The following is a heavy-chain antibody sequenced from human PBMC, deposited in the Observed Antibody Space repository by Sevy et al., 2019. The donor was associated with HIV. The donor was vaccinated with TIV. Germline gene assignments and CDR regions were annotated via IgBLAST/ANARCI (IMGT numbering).Heavy chain of an antibody. CDR2: ISYDGGSK. Sequence: GGSLSLSCAASGFTFNTYAMHWVRQAPGKGLEWVGVISYDGGSKYYADSVKGRFTISRDNSKNTLYLQMISLRPEDSAIYYCARGRAIAAAGTLDYWGQGTLVTVSS. V-gene: IGHV3-30-3*01. CDR3: ARGRAIAAAGTLDY. J-gene: IGHJ4*02. D-gene: IGHD6-13*01. CDR1: GFTFNTYA.